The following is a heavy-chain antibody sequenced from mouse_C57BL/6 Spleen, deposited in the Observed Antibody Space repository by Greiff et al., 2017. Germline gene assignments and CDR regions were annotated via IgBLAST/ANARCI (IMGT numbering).Heavy chain of an antibody. CDR1: GYTFTSYW. V-gene: IGHV1-55*01. Sequence: QVQLKQPGAELVKPGASVKMSCKASGYTFTSYWITWVKQRPGQGLEWIGDIYPGSGSTNYNEKFKSKATLTVDTSSSTAYMQLSSLTSEDSAVYYCARSYGYDENYFDDWGQGTTLTVSS. J-gene: IGHJ2*01. D-gene: IGHD2-2*01. CDR2: IYPGSGST. CDR3: ARSYGYDENYFDD.